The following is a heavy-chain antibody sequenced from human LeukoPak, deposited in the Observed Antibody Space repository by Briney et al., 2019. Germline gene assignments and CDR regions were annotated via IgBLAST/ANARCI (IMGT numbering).Heavy chain of an antibody. CDR2: IYYSGST. CDR1: GGSISSSSYY. CDR3: VEAPYYYDSSGRRVNWFDP. J-gene: IGHJ5*02. Sequence: PSETLSLTCTVSGGSISSSSYYWGWIRQPPGKGLEWIGSIYYSGSTYYNLSLKSRVTIYVDTSKNQFSLKLSSVTAADTAVYYCVEAPYYYDSSGRRVNWFDPWGQGTLVTVSS. D-gene: IGHD3-22*01. V-gene: IGHV4-39*01.